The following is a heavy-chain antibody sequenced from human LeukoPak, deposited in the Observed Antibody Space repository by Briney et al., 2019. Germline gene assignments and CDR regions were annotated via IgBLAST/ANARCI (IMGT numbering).Heavy chain of an antibody. CDR2: VHPHDGNP. CDR1: GYPFSKWE. Sequence: ASVNVSCKASGYPFSKWEINWVRQAAGQGVVWVRWVHPHDGNPYYAQRFRGKVTMSRDTSTSTSYMELSRLGSNDTAVYFCATRPRNDLWGQGTLVTVSS. D-gene: IGHD1-1*01. CDR3: ATRPRNDL. J-gene: IGHJ5*02. V-gene: IGHV1-8*01.